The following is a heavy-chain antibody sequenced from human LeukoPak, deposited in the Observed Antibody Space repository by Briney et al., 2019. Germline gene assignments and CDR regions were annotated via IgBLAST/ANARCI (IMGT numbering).Heavy chain of an antibody. J-gene: IGHJ4*02. CDR2: ISSNGGST. D-gene: IGHD7-27*01. CDR3: ARDSRLGKDYFDY. CDR1: GFTFSSYA. Sequence: GGSLRLSCSASGFTFSSYAMHWVRQAPGKGLEYVSAISSNGGSTYYADSVKGRFTISRDDSKNTLYLQMSSLRAEDTAVYYCARDSRLGKDYFDYWGQGTLVTVSS. V-gene: IGHV3-64D*06.